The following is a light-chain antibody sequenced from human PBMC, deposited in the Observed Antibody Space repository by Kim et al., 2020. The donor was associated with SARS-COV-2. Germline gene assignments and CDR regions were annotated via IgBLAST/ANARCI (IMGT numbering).Light chain of an antibody. J-gene: IGLJ2*01. CDR2: GKN. Sequence: ALGKKVRITCQRDSLRTYYASWYQQKPGQATILVIYGKNNRPSGIPDRFSGSGSGNTASLTVTGAQAVDEADYYCNSRDNSGNHVVFGGGTKLTVL. V-gene: IGLV3-19*01. CDR1: SLRTYY. CDR3: NSRDNSGNHVV.